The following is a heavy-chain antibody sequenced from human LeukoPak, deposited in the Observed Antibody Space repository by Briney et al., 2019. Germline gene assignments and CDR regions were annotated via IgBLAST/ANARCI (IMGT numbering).Heavy chain of an antibody. CDR3: ARGNMDDPIDY. D-gene: IGHD2/OR15-2a*01. J-gene: IGHJ4*02. V-gene: IGHV3-53*01. CDR2: IYSGGST. CDR1: GVTVSSNY. Sequence: GGSLRLSCAASGVTVSSNYMSWVRQAPGKGLEWVSVIYSGGSTYYADSVKGRFTISRDNSKNTLYLQMNSLRAEDTAVYYCARGNMDDPIDYWGQGTLVTVSS.